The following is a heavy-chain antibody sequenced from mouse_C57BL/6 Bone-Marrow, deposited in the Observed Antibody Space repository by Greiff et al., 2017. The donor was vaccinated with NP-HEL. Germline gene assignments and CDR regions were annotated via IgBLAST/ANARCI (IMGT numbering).Heavy chain of an antibody. V-gene: IGHV3-6*01. CDR2: ISYDGSN. J-gene: IGHJ2*01. Sequence: VQLQQSGPGLVKPSQSLSLTCSVTGYSITSGYYWNWIRQFPGNKLEWMGYISYDGSNNYNPSLKNRISITRDTSKNQFFLKLNSVTTEDTATYYCARGRGPPGYWGQGTTLTVSS. CDR1: GYSITSGYY. CDR3: ARGRGPPGY.